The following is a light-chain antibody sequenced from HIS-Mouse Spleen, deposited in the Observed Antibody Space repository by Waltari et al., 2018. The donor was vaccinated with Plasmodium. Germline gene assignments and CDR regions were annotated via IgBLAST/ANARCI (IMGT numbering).Light chain of an antibody. CDR1: SSDVGSYNL. CDR3: CSYAGSSTYVV. J-gene: IGLJ2*01. V-gene: IGLV2-23*01. Sequence: QSALTQPASVSGSPGQSITISCTGTSSDVGSYNLVSWYQQHPGKAPKLMIYEGSKRPSGVSNRVSGSKSGNTASLTISGLQAEDEADYYCCSYAGSSTYVVFGGGTKLTAL. CDR2: EGS.